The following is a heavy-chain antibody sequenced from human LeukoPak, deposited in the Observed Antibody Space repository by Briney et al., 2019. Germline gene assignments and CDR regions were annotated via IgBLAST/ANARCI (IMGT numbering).Heavy chain of an antibody. J-gene: IGHJ5*02. CDR1: GVSISSYY. CDR3: ARFPVAAAGTGWFDP. CDR2: IYYSGST. V-gene: IGHV4-59*01. D-gene: IGHD6-13*01. Sequence: SETLSLTCTVSGVSISSYYWSWIRQPPGKGLELIGYIYYSGSTNYNPSLKSRVTISVDTSKNQLSLKLSSVTAADTAVYYCARFPVAAAGTGWFDPWGQGTLVTVSA.